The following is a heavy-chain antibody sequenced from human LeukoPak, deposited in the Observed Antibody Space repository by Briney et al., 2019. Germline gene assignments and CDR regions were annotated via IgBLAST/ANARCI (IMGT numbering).Heavy chain of an antibody. CDR2: INKNGGT. CDR1: SDAISSGDYY. CDR3: AREHKSYGDYPYYFDS. V-gene: IGHV4-30-4*01. D-gene: IGHD4-17*01. J-gene: IGHJ4*02. Sequence: SETLSLTCTVSSDAISSGDYYWSWIRQPAGKGLEFIGYINKNGGTHYNPPLKSRVSISIDTSKNQFSLKLTSVTAADTAVYFCAREHKSYGDYPYYFDSWGQGTLVTASS.